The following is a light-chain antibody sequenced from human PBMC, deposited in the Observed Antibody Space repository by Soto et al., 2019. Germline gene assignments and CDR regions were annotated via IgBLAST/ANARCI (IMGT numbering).Light chain of an antibody. J-gene: IGKJ1*01. CDR1: QSVSSNY. V-gene: IGKV3-20*01. Sequence: VLTHAPCKMAFFRWGRTTLSFMARQSVSSNYLAWYQQKPGQAPRLLIYGASTRASGIPDRFSGIGSGTDFTLTISGVQAVQFAVYYCPQFVNWAPAASFGEGTKVDIK. CDR2: GAS. CDR3: PQFVNWAPAAS.